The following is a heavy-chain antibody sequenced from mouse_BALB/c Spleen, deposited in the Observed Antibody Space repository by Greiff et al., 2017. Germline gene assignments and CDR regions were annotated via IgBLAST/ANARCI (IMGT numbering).Heavy chain of an antibody. D-gene: IGHD3-2*02. Sequence: QVQLKQSGPGLVQPSQSLSITCTVSGFSLTSYGVHWVRQSPGKGLEWLGVIWSGGSTDYNAAFISRLSISKDNSKSQVFFKMNSLQADDTAIYYCARKDSQRYWYFDVWGAGTTVTVSS. CDR3: ARKDSQRYWYFDV. V-gene: IGHV2-4-1*01. CDR2: IWSGGST. J-gene: IGHJ1*01. CDR1: GFSLTSYG.